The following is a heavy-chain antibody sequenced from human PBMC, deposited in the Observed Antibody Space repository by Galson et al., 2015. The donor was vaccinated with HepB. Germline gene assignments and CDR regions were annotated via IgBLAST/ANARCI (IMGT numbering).Heavy chain of an antibody. J-gene: IGHJ4*02. D-gene: IGHD5-24*01. CDR2: ISYDGSNK. V-gene: IGHV3-30*03. Sequence: SLRLSCAASGFTFSSYGMHWVRQAPGKGLEWVAVISYDGSNKYYADSVKGRFTISRDNSKNTLYLQMNSLRAEDTAVYYCATTLGATTYFDYWGQGTLVTVSS. CDR3: ATTLGATTYFDY. CDR1: GFTFSSYG.